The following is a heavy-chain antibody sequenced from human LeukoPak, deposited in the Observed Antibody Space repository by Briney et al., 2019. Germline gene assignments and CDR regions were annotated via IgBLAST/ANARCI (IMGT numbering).Heavy chain of an antibody. CDR1: GFMFSNYW. Sequence: HPGGSLRLSCAASGFMFSNYWMSWVRQAPGKGLEWVAKIKEDGSEKHYVDSVKGRLTISRDNAKNSLYLQMDSLRAEDTAVYYCARHYGAYFDYWGQGTLVTVSS. V-gene: IGHV3-7*01. CDR3: ARHYGAYFDY. J-gene: IGHJ4*02. D-gene: IGHD3-16*01. CDR2: IKEDGSEK.